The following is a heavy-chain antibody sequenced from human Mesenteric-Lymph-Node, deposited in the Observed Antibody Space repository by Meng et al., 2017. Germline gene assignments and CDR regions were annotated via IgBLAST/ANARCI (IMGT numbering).Heavy chain of an antibody. Sequence: GESLKISCAASGFTFSSYWMSWVRQAPGKGLEWVANIKQDGSEKYYVDSVKGRFTISRDNAKNSLYLQMNSLRAEDTAVYYCARASTLRYDILPFPRAPDYWGQGTLVTVSS. CDR3: ARASTLRYDILPFPRAPDY. CDR1: GFTFSSYW. V-gene: IGHV3-7*01. CDR2: IKQDGSEK. J-gene: IGHJ4*02. D-gene: IGHD3-9*01.